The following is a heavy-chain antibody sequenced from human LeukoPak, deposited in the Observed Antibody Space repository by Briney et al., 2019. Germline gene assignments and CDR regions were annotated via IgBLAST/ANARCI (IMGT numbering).Heavy chain of an antibody. Sequence: PGGSLRLSCAASGFTFSSYAMHWVRQAPGKGLEWVAVISYDGSNKYYADSVKGRFTISRDNAKNSLYLQMNSLRAEDTAVYYCARDSPGATVVNWFDPWGQGTLVTVSS. J-gene: IGHJ5*02. D-gene: IGHD4-23*01. CDR1: GFTFSSYA. CDR3: ARDSPGATVVNWFDP. CDR2: ISYDGSNK. V-gene: IGHV3-30*04.